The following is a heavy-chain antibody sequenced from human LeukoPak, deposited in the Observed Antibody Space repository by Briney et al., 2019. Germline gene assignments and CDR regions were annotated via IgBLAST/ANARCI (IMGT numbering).Heavy chain of an antibody. CDR3: ARYYYDSSGYYHFDY. CDR2: MYHGDSDT. D-gene: IGHD3-22*01. Sequence: GESMKISCTGSGYSFTSYWIGWVRQMPGKRLERMGIMYHGDSDTKYSPSFQGQVAISADKSISTAYLQWSSRKGSDTAMYYCARYYYDSSGYYHFDYWGQGTLVTVSS. CDR1: GYSFTSYW. V-gene: IGHV5-51*01. J-gene: IGHJ4*02.